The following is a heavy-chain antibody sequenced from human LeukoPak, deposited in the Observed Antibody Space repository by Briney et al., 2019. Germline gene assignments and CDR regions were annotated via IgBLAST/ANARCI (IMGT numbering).Heavy chain of an antibody. CDR3: SYRGYYFDY. CDR2: INHSGST. V-gene: IGHV4-34*01. CDR1: GGSFSGYY. J-gene: IGHJ4*02. D-gene: IGHD1-14*01. Sequence: SETLSLTCAVYGGSFSGYYWSWIRQPPGKGLEWIGEINHSGSTDYNPSLKSRVTISVDTSKNRFSLKLSSVTAADTAVYYCSYRGYYFDYWGQGTLVTVSS.